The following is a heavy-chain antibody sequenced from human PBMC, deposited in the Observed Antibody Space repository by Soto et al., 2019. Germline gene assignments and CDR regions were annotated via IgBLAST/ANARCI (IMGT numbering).Heavy chain of an antibody. CDR1: WFACGTYV. J-gene: IGHJ6*02. CDR2: MSYDGSKI. CDR3: AKDRDPYYYYYLMDV. V-gene: IGHV3-30*18. Sequence: GGSLRVSCEAAWFACGTYVVPWIREGAGQGMEWVATMSYDGSKIYYRDSVRGRFSISRDDSKRTLYLQMNSLRAEDTAVYYCAKDRDPYYYYYLMDVWGQGT.